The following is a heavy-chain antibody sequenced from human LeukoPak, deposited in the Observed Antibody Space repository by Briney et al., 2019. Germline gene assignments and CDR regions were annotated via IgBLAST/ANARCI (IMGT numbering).Heavy chain of an antibody. J-gene: IGHJ5*02. V-gene: IGHV1-8*02. CDR3: ATGALVGATPFDP. CDR2: MNPNSGNT. Sequence: ASVKVSCKASGYTFTSYDINWVRQATGQGLEWMGWMNPNSGNTGYAQKFQGRVTMTRDTSTSTVYMELSSLRSEDTAVYYCATGALVGATPFDPWGQGTLVTVSS. CDR1: GYTFTSYD. D-gene: IGHD1-26*01.